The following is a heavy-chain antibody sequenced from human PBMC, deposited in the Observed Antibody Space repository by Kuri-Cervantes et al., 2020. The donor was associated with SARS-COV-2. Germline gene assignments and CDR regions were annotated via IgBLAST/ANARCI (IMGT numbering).Heavy chain of an antibody. CDR3: ARVNDYYFDY. D-gene: IGHD1-1*01. CDR2: IYYSGST. J-gene: IGHJ4*02. Sequence: GSLRLSCTVSGGSISSYYWSWIRQPPGKGLEWIGYIYYSGSTNYNPSLKSRVTISVDTSKNQFSLKLSSVTAADTAVYYCARVNDYYFDYWGQRTLVTVSS. V-gene: IGHV4-59*01. CDR1: GGSISSYY.